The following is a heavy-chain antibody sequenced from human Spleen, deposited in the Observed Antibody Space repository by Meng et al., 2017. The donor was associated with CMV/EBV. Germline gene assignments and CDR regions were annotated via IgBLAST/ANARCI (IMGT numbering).Heavy chain of an antibody. CDR1: GFTLDGYP. V-gene: IGHV3-43*01. J-gene: IGHJ4*02. CDR3: AKGTYDYADS. CDR2: ISWNGVSA. Sequence: LSREAYGFTLDGYPMQWVRQAPGKGLEWGSLISWNGVSASYADSVKGRFTISRDNSKNSLYLQMNSLSTEDTALYYCAKGTYDYADSWGQGTLVTVSS. D-gene: IGHD3-16*01.